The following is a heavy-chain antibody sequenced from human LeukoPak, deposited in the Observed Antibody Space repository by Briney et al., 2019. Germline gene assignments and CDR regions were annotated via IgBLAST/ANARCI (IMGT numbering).Heavy chain of an antibody. CDR1: GFTFSSYS. D-gene: IGHD3-10*01. Sequence: GGSLRLSCAASGFTFSSYSMNWVRQAPGKGLEWVSSISSSSSYIYYADSVKGRFTISRDNAKNSLYLQMNSLRAEDTAVYYCARDDYGSGSYLDYWGQGTLVTVSS. J-gene: IGHJ4*02. CDR2: ISSSSSYI. V-gene: IGHV3-21*01. CDR3: ARDDYGSGSYLDY.